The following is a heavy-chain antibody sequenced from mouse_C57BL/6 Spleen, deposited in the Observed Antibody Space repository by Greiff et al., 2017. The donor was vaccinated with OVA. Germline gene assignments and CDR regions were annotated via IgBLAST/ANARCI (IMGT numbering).Heavy chain of an antibody. CDR3: ATSYYCSSPFAF. V-gene: IGHV1-52*01. J-gene: IGHJ3*01. CDR1: GFTFTSYW. Sequence: QVQLQQPGAELVRPGSSVKLSCKASGFTFTSYWMHWVQQSPIQGLEWIGYIDPSDSATHYNQKFKDKATLTVAKSSSTAYMQLSSLTSEDAAVYYCATSYYCSSPFAFWGQGTLVTVSA. CDR2: IDPSDSAT. D-gene: IGHD1-1*01.